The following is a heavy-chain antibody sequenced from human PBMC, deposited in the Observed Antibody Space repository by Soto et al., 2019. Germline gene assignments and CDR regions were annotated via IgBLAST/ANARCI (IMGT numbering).Heavy chain of an antibody. V-gene: IGHV1-69*01. D-gene: IGHD3-16*01. CDR1: GGTFSSYS. J-gene: IGHJ4*02. Sequence: QVQLVQSGAEVKKPGSSVKVSCKASGGTFSSYSINWVRQAPGQGLEWMGEIIPNVGTANYAQKFQCRVTITADESTRTAYMELSSLRSEDTAVYYCARDCGSHSGGIEYWGQGTLVTVSS. CDR2: IIPNVGTA. CDR3: ARDCGSHSGGIEY.